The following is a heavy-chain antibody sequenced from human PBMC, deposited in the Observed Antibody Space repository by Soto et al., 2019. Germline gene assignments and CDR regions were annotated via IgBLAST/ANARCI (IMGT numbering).Heavy chain of an antibody. CDR2: ISSSSSTI. Sequence: GGSLRLSCAASGFTFSSYSMNWVRQAPGKGLEWVSYISSSSSTIYYADSVKGRFTISRDNAKNSLYLQMNSLRDEDTAVYYCARNTLRKYSGSWSPVDYWGQGTLVTVSS. D-gene: IGHD1-26*01. J-gene: IGHJ4*02. CDR3: ARNTLRKYSGSWSPVDY. CDR1: GFTFSSYS. V-gene: IGHV3-48*02.